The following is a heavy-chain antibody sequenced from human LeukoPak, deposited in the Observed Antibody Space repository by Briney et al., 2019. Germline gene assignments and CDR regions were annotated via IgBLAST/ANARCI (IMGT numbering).Heavy chain of an antibody. CDR1: GGSFSGYY. Sequence: SETLSLTCAVYGGSFSGYYWSWIRQPPGKGLEWIGEINHSGSTNYNPSLKSRVTISVDTSKNQFSLKLSSVTAADTAVYYCARDARGSSHLDYWGQGTLVTVSS. CDR3: ARDARGSSHLDY. J-gene: IGHJ4*02. CDR2: INHSGST. V-gene: IGHV4-34*01. D-gene: IGHD6-13*01.